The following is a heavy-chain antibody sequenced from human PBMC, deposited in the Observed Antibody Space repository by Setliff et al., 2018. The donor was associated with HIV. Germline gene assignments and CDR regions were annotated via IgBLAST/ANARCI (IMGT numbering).Heavy chain of an antibody. D-gene: IGHD3-16*02. Sequence: SETLSLTCTVSGGSSSSSSFYWGWIRQPPGKGLEWIGNIYRSGSTYYNPSLRSRVTISVDTSKNQFYLNLNSVTDADTALYYCARHKDSDYAWGSYRPDGFDIWGQGTTVTV. CDR1: GGSSSSSSFY. CDR3: ARHKDSDYAWGSYRPDGFDI. V-gene: IGHV4-39*01. J-gene: IGHJ3*02. CDR2: IYRSGST.